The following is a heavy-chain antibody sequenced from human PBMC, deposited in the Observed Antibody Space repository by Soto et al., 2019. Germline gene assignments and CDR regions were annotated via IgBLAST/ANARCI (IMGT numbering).Heavy chain of an antibody. CDR1: GCTFSGYA. J-gene: IGHJ5*02. V-gene: IGHV3-23*01. D-gene: IGHD2-8*01. CDR3: AKIEMGWFAH. CDR2: ISGIGGHT. Sequence: VVSLRVSCAAAGCTFSGYAMSWVRQAPGKGLEWVSTISGIGGHTYYADSVKGRFVVSRDNDKNTVYLHMSSLTGEDTAVYLCAKIEMGWFAHWGQGTQVTVSS.